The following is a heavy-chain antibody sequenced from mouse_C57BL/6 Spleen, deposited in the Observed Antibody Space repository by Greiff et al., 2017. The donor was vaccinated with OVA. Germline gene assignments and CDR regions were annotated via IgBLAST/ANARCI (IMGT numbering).Heavy chain of an antibody. CDR2: SRNKANDYTT. V-gene: IGHV7-1*01. J-gene: IGHJ3*01. D-gene: IGHD2-4*01. CDR1: GFTFSDFY. Sequence: EVNVVESGGGLVQSGRSLRLSCATSGFTFSDFYMEWVRQAPGKGLEWIAASRNKANDYTTEYSASVKGRFIVSRDTSQSILYLQMNALRAEDTAIYYCARDDYDYAWFAYWGQGTLVTVSA. CDR3: ARDDYDYAWFAY.